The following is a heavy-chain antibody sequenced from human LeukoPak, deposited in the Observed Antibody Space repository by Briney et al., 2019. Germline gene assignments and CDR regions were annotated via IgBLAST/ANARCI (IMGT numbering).Heavy chain of an antibody. D-gene: IGHD6-25*01. CDR3: ARDTATGDAFDI. Sequence: ASVKVSCKASGYTFTSYYMRWVRQAPGQGLEWMGIINPSGGSTSYAQKFQGRVTMTRDTSTSTVYMELSSLRSEDTAVYCCARDTATGDAFDIWGQGTMVTVSS. CDR1: GYTFTSYY. J-gene: IGHJ3*02. V-gene: IGHV1-46*01. CDR2: INPSGGST.